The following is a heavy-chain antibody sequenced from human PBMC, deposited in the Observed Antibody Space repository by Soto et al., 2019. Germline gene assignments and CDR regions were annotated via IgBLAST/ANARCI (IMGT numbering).Heavy chain of an antibody. CDR3: AREGDYCSSTSCYRKSYYYMDV. CDR1: GFAFSSYG. CDR2: IWFDGSNK. D-gene: IGHD2-2*01. Sequence: GGSLRLSCVASGFAFSSYGIHWVRQAPGKGLEWVAVIWFDGSNKYYGDSVKGRFTISRDNSKNTVYLQMNSLRAEDTAVYYCAREGDYCSSTSCYRKSYYYMDVWGKGTTVTVSS. J-gene: IGHJ6*03. V-gene: IGHV3-33*01.